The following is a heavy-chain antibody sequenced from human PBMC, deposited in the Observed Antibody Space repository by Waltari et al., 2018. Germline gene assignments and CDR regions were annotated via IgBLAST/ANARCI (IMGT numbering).Heavy chain of an antibody. CDR2: MNSDGSST. V-gene: IGHV3-74*01. CDR1: GFTFSSYW. Sequence: EVQLVESGGGLVQPGGSLRLSCAASGFTFSSYWMHWVRQAPGKGLVWVSLMNSDGSSTSYADSVKGRFTISRDNAKNTLYLQMNSLRAEDTAVYYCARGPVDFWSGHGAFDIWGQGTMVTVSS. CDR3: ARGPVDFWSGHGAFDI. D-gene: IGHD3-3*01. J-gene: IGHJ3*02.